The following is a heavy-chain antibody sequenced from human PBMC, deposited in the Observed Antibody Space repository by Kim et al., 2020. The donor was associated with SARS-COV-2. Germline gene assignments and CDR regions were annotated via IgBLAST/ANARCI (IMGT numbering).Heavy chain of an antibody. CDR1: GDSVSSNSAA. CDR2: TYYRSKWYN. J-gene: IGHJ6*02. V-gene: IGHV6-1*01. Sequence: SQTLSLTCAISGDSVSSNSAAWNWIRQSPSRGLEWLGRTYYRSKWYNDYAVSVKSRITINPDTSKNQFSLQLNSVTPEDTAVYYCARDEWEMATMGTYYYYYYGMDVWGQGTTVTVSS. D-gene: IGHD5-12*01. CDR3: ARDEWEMATMGTYYYYYYGMDV.